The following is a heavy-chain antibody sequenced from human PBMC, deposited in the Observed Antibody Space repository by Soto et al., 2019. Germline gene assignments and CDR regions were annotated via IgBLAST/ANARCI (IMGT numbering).Heavy chain of an antibody. V-gene: IGHV4-39*01. CDR1: GGSISSSSYY. D-gene: IGHD3-10*01. J-gene: IGHJ4*02. CDR2: IYYSGST. Sequence: SETLSLTCTVSGGSISSSSYYWGWIRQPPGKGLEWIGSIYYSGSTYYNPSLKSRVTISVDTSKNQFSLKLSSVTAADTAVYYCASLLWFGEGRDYWGQGTLVTVSS. CDR3: ASLLWFGEGRDY.